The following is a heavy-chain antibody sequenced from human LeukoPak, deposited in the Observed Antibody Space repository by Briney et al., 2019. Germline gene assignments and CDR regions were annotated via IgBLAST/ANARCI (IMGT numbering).Heavy chain of an antibody. Sequence: GGSLRLSCAAPGFTFNSYAMSWVRQAPGKGLEWVSSISGTGSTTYYADSVKGRFAISRDNSKDTLYLQMTSLTADDTAMYYCAKDQRFGDLADCRGQGTLVTVSS. V-gene: IGHV3-23*01. CDR2: ISGTGSTT. CDR3: AKDQRFGDLADC. CDR1: GFTFNSYA. D-gene: IGHD3-10*01. J-gene: IGHJ4*02.